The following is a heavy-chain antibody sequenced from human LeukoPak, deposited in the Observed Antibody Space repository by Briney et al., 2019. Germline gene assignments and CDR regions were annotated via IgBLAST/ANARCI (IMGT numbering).Heavy chain of an antibody. CDR1: GSTFSSYA. CDR3: ARDRTAMVNDYYYYYYMDV. Sequence: PGGSLRLSCAASGSTFSSYAMHWVRQAPGKGLEWVAVISYDGSNEYYADSVKGRFTISRDNSKNTLYLQMNSQRAEDTAVYYCARDRTAMVNDYYYYYYMDVWGKGTTVTVSS. CDR2: ISYDGSNE. J-gene: IGHJ6*03. V-gene: IGHV3-30*04. D-gene: IGHD5-18*01.